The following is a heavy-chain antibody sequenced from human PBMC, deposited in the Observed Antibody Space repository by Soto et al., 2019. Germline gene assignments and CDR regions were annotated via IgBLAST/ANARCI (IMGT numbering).Heavy chain of an antibody. CDR1: GLSFSSFG. CDR2: ISYDGSNK. J-gene: IGHJ6*02. CDR3: AKDFGGSTVTTWRNGMDV. Sequence: GPLRLDRGASGLSFSSFGLHRVRQAPGKGLEWVAVISYDGSNKYYADSVKGRFTISRDNSKNTLYLQMNSLRAEDTAVYYCAKDFGGSTVTTWRNGMDVWGQGTTVPSP. V-gene: IGHV3-30*18. D-gene: IGHD4-4*01.